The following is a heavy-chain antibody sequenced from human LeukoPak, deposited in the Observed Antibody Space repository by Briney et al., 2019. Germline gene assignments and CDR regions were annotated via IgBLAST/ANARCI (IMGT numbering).Heavy chain of an antibody. Sequence: GASVKVSCKASGGTFSSYAISWVRQAPGQGLEWMGGIIPIFGTANYAQKFQGRVTITTDESTSTAYMELSSLRSEDTAVYYCARGGPSSDDAFDIWGQGTMVTVSS. D-gene: IGHD6-19*01. CDR1: GGTFSSYA. J-gene: IGHJ3*02. CDR3: ARGGPSSDDAFDI. V-gene: IGHV1-69*05. CDR2: IIPIFGTA.